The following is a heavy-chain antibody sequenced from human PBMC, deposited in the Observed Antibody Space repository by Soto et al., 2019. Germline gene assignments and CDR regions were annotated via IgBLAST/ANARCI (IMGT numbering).Heavy chain of an antibody. J-gene: IGHJ4*02. CDR2: TYWDDDD. D-gene: IGHD6-19*01. CDR3: AHSSGWLFDY. V-gene: IGHV2-5*02. Sequence: QITLKESGPTLVKPTQTLTLTCTFSGFSLSTRAVGVGWIRQPPGKALEWLAFTYWDDDDHYSPSLKSRLTITKDTSKNQVVLTMTTTDPVDTGTYYCAHSSGWLFDYWGQGTLVTVSS. CDR1: GFSLSTRAVG.